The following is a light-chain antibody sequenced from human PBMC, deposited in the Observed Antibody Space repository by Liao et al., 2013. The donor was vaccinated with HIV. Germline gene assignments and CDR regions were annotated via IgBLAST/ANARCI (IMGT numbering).Light chain of an antibody. Sequence: SYELTQPPSVSVSPGQTATITCSGDVLAERYARWFQQKPGQAPVLMIYGDTERPSGIPERFSGSTSGNTATLTISGTQAMDEADYYCQAWDSSTYVFGTGTKVTVL. CDR3: QAWDSSTYV. CDR1: VLAERY. CDR2: GDT. J-gene: IGLJ1*01. V-gene: IGLV3-27*01.